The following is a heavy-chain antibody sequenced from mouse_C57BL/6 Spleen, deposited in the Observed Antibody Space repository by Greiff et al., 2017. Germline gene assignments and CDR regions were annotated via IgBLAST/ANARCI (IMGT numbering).Heavy chain of an antibody. Sequence: VQLQQPGAELVKPGASVKLSCKASGYTFTSYWMHWVKQRPGRGLEWIGGIDPNSGGTKYNEKFKSKATLTEDKPSSTAYMQLSSLTSEGAAVYYYARCDEYDWGHWGQGTTLTVSS. CDR1: GYTFTSYW. J-gene: IGHJ2*01. D-gene: IGHD2-4*01. V-gene: IGHV1-72*01. CDR3: ARCDEYDWGH. CDR2: IDPNSGGT.